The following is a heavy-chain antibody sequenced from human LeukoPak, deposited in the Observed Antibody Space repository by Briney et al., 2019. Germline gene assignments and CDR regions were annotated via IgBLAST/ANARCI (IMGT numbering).Heavy chain of an antibody. Sequence: SETLSLTCTVSGDSISSSNCYWGWIRQPPGKGLEWIGSIYFSGGAYYNASLKSRVTISVDTSKNQFSLKLSSVTAADTAVYYCARISNYVWGSYRYFDYWGQGTLVTVSS. CDR2: IYFSGGA. V-gene: IGHV4-39*01. J-gene: IGHJ4*02. D-gene: IGHD3-16*02. CDR3: ARISNYVWGSYRYFDY. CDR1: GDSISSSNCY.